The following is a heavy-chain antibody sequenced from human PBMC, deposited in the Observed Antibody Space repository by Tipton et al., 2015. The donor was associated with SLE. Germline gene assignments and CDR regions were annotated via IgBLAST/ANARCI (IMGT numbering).Heavy chain of an antibody. V-gene: IGHV4-38-2*01. Sequence: TLSLTCAVSGYSISSGYYWGWIRQPPGKGLEWIGSIYHSGSTYYNPSLKSRVTISVDTSKNQFSLKLSSVTAADTAVYYCARSAVRGVIQYWGQGTLVTVSS. J-gene: IGHJ4*02. CDR1: GYSISSGYY. CDR2: IYHSGST. CDR3: ARSAVRGVIQY. D-gene: IGHD3-10*01.